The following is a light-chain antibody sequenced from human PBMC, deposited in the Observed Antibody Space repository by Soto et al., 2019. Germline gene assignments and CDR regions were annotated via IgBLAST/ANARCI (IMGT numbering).Light chain of an antibody. J-gene: IGKJ5*01. CDR2: DAS. V-gene: IGKV3-11*01. CDR1: QSVSSY. Sequence: EIVLTQSPDTLSLSPGERATLSCRASQSVSSYLAWYQQNPGQAPRLLIYDASNRATGIPARFSGSGSGTDFTLTISSLEPEDFAVYYCQQRSNWITFGQGTRLEIK. CDR3: QQRSNWIT.